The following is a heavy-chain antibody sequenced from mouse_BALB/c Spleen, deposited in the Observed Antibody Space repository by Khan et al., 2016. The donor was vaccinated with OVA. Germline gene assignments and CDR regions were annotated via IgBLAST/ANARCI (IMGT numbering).Heavy chain of an antibody. J-gene: IGHJ3*01. CDR1: GYTFTSYT. Sequence: VQLQQSGAELARPGASVKMSCKASGYTFTSYTIHWIKKRPGQGLEWIGYINPSNGYTNYNQKLKDKATLTKNKSSTTAYLQLSSRTSDDSAVYNCVRDGAYHRNDGWFAYWGQGTLVTVSA. CDR3: VRDGAYHRNDGWFAY. V-gene: IGHV1-4*01. CDR2: INPSNGYT. D-gene: IGHD2-14*01.